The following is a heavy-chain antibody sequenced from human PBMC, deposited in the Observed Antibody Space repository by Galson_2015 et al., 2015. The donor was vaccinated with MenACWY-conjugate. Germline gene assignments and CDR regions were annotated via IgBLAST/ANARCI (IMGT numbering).Heavy chain of an antibody. CDR3: ARFPRTPGKYPDY. J-gene: IGHJ4*02. V-gene: IGHV3-11*06. CDR2: ISTRSYT. Sequence: SLRLSCAASGFTFSDYYMSWVRQAPGKGLECVSYISTRSYTNYADSVQGRFTISRDNAKNSVCLQMDSLRAEDTAVYYCARFPRTPGKYPDYWGQGTPVTVSS. D-gene: IGHD1-14*01. CDR1: GFTFSDYY.